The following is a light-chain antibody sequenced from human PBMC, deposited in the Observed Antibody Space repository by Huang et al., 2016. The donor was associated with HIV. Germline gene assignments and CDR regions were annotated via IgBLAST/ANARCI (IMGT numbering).Light chain of an antibody. CDR3: QQYYTYPHS. J-gene: IGKJ2*03. V-gene: IGKV1-8*01. CDR1: PGISSY. Sequence: AIRLTQSPSSLSASTGDRVTITCRASPGISSYLAWYQQKPGKASKLLISSASTLQSWVPSRFSGSGFGTDFTLTISSLQSEDLGTYHCQQYYTYPHSFGQGTKLEIK. CDR2: SAS.